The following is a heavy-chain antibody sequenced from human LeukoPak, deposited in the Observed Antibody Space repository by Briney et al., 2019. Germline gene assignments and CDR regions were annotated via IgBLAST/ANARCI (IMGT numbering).Heavy chain of an antibody. V-gene: IGHV3-30*04. Sequence: PGKSLRLSCAASGFTFSSHAMHWVRQAPGKGLEWVAAISRDGSNKYYADSVTGRFTISRDNSKNTLYLQVNSLKTEDAAIYYCASLQPGVRIIEVFGYWGQGTLVTVSS. CDR3: ASLQPGVRIIEVFGY. CDR1: GFTFSSHA. CDR2: ISRDGSNK. D-gene: IGHD1-14*01. J-gene: IGHJ4*02.